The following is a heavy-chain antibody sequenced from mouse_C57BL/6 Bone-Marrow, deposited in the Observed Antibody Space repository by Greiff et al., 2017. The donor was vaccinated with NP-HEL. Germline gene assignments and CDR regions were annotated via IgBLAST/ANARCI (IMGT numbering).Heavy chain of an antibody. CDR1: GYTFTDYE. V-gene: IGHV1-15*01. J-gene: IGHJ4*01. CDR2: IDPETGGT. Sequence: VQLQQSGAELVRPGASVTLSCKASGYTFTDYEMHWVKQTPVHGLEWIGAIDPETGGTAYNQKFKGKAILTADKSSSTAYMELRSLTSEDSAVYYCTRGRILSMDDWGKGTSVTVSS. CDR3: TRGRILSMDD. D-gene: IGHD1-1*02.